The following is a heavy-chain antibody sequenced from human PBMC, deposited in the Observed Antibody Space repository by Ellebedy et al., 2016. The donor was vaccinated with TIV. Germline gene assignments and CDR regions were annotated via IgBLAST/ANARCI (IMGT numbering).Heavy chain of an antibody. J-gene: IGHJ5*01. D-gene: IGHD3-22*01. CDR1: GGSFSGHY. CDR3: ARGRQYSDSSGYYLDS. V-gene: IGHV4-34*01. CDR2: INHSGST. Sequence: SETLSLXCAVYGGSFSGHYWTWIRQSPGKGLEWIGEINHSGSTNYNPSLESRVTMSVDTSKNQFSLKLSSLTAADMAVYYCARGRQYSDSSGYYLDSWGQGGLVTVSS.